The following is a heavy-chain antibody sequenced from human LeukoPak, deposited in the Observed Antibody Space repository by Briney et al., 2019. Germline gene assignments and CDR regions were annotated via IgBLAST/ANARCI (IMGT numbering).Heavy chain of an antibody. CDR1: GGSFSGYY. J-gene: IGHJ4*02. D-gene: IGHD6-19*01. Sequence: SETLSLTCAVYGGSFSGYYWSWIRQPPGKGLEWIGEINHSGSTNYNPSLKSRVTISVDTSKNQFSLKLSSVTAADTAVYYCAREQYSSGWYSFDYWGQGTLVTVSS. CDR3: AREQYSSGWYSFDY. CDR2: INHSGST. V-gene: IGHV4-34*01.